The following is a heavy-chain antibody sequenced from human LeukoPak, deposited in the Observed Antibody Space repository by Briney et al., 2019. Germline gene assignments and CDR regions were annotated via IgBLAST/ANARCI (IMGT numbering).Heavy chain of an antibody. J-gene: IGHJ5*02. CDR1: GVSFSGHW. D-gene: IGHD2/OR15-2a*01. CDR3: ARRNWFDP. V-gene: IGHV3-7*05. Sequence: PGGSLRLSCSGSGVSFSGHWMHWVRQAPGKGLDCVATIKYVGSEKYYVDSVKGRFTISRGDAKNSLYLQMNSLRAEDTAVYYCARRNWFDPWGQGTLVIVSS. CDR2: IKYVGSEK.